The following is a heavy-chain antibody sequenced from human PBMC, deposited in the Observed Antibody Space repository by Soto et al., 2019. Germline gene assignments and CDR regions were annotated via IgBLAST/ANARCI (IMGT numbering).Heavy chain of an antibody. V-gene: IGHV4-61*01. Sequence: SETLSLTCTVSGVSVSSGSYYWSWIRQPTGKGLEWIGYIYYSGSTNYNPSLKSRVTISADTSKNQFSLKLSSVTAADTAVYYCARGFDYTMPFNYWGQGTLVTVAS. D-gene: IGHD4-4*01. J-gene: IGHJ4*02. CDR3: ARGFDYTMPFNY. CDR1: GVSVSSGSYY. CDR2: IYYSGST.